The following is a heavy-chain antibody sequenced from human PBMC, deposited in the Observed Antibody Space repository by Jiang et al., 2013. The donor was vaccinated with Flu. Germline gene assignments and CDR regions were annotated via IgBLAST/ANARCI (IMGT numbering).Heavy chain of an antibody. J-gene: IGHJ1*01. D-gene: IGHD1-26*01. CDR2: INAGNGNT. CDR1: GYTFTSYA. CDR3: ARDRVGATPVGEYFQH. Sequence: SVKVSCKASGYTFTSYAMHWVRQAPGQRLEWMGWINAGNGNTKYSQKFQGRVTITRDTSASTAYMELSSLRSEDTAVYYCARDRVGATPVGEYFQHWGQGTLVTVSS. V-gene: IGHV1-3*01.